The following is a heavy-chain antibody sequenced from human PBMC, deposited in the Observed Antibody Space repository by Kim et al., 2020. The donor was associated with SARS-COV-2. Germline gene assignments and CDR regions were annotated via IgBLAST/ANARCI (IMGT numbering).Heavy chain of an antibody. J-gene: IGHJ4*02. D-gene: IGHD5-12*01. CDR2: ISGTGEYI. Sequence: GGSLRLSCAASGFTFSLYNMNWVRQAPGKGLEWVSSISGTGEYIYYGDAVKGRFTISRDNARDSLYLEMTSLRAEDTALYYCVRDEIVATIYFDHWGQGTPVTVSS. CDR3: VRDEIVATIYFDH. V-gene: IGHV3-21*01. CDR1: GFTFSLYN.